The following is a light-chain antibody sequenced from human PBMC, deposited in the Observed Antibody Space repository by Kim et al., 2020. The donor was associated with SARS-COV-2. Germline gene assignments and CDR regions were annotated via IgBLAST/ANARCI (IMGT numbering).Light chain of an antibody. CDR3: QAWDSSTVV. CDR1: KLGDKD. V-gene: IGLV3-1*01. Sequence: VSTGQPAPTNCAGDKLGDKDACWCRQKPGQSPVLVIYQDSKRPSGFPERFSGSNSGNTATLTISGTQAMDEADYYCQAWDSSTVVFGGGTQLTVL. J-gene: IGLJ2*01. CDR2: QDS.